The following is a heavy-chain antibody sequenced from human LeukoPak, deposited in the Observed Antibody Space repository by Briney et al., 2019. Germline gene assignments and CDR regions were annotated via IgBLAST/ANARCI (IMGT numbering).Heavy chain of an antibody. CDR3: ANAEDHLSPTDY. CDR1: GFTFSSYG. J-gene: IGHJ4*02. CDR2: IRYDGSNK. V-gene: IGHV3-30*02. Sequence: GGSLRLSCAASGFTFSSYGMHWVRQAPGKGLEWVAFIRYDGSNKYYADSAKGRFTISRDNSKNTLYLQMNSLRAEDTAVYYCANAEDHLSPTDYWGQGTLVTVSS. D-gene: IGHD1-14*01.